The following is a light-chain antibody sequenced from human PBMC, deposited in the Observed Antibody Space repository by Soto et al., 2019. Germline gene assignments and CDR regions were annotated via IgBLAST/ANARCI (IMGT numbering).Light chain of an antibody. V-gene: IGKV1-39*01. J-gene: IGKJ4*01. CDR3: QQSYNTPLT. CDR1: QSISSY. Sequence: DLQMTQSPSSLSASVGDRVTITCRASQSISSYINWYQQKPGKAPNLLIYVASSLQSGVPSRFSGSGSGTDFTLTISSLQPEDFATYYCQQSYNTPLTFGGGTKVEIK. CDR2: VAS.